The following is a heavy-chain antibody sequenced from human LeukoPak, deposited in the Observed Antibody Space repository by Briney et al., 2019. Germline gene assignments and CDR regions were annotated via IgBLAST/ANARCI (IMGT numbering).Heavy chain of an antibody. V-gene: IGHV1-69*05. D-gene: IGHD3-22*01. CDR2: IIPIFGTA. CDR1: GGTFSSYA. J-gene: IGHJ5*02. Sequence: SVKVSCKASGGTFSSYAISWVRQAPGQGLEWMGGIIPIFGTANYAQKFQGRVTITTDESTSTAYLELSSLRFEDTAVYYCASDPSYDSSGYYCGGNWFGPWGQGTLVTVSS. CDR3: ASDPSYDSSGYYCGGNWFGP.